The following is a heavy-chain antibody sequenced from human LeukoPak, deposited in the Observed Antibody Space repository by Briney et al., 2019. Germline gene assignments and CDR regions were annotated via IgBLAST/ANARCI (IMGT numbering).Heavy chain of an antibody. CDR1: GYTFTSYY. V-gene: IGHV1-46*01. CDR3: AREWVDYYDSSGSDY. J-gene: IGHJ4*02. Sequence: ASVKVSCKASGYTFTSYYMHWVRQAPGQGLEWMGIINPSGGSASYAQKFQGRVTMTRDTSTSTVYMELSSLRSEDAAVYYCAREWVDYYDSSGSDYWGQGTLVTVSS. CDR2: INPSGGSA. D-gene: IGHD3-22*01.